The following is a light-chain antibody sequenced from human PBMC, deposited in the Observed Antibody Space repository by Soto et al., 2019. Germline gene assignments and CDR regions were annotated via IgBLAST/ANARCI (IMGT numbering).Light chain of an antibody. CDR3: QQTYTVPRT. CDR1: QGISSW. V-gene: IGKV1D-12*01. J-gene: IGKJ3*01. Sequence: DLQMTQSPSSLSASVGDRVTITCRASQGISSWLAWYKQKPGKAPKLLLYGASILQSGVPSRFSSSGSGTDFTLTISSLQPEDCATYYCQQTYTVPRTFGPGTKVD. CDR2: GAS.